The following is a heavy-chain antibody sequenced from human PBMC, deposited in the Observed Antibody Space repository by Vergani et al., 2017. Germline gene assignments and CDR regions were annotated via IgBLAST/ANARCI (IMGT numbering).Heavy chain of an antibody. Sequence: QVQLVQSGAEVKKPGSSVKVSCKASGGTFSSYAISWVRQAPGQGLEWMGRIIPILGIANYAQKFQGRVTITADKSTSTAYMELSSLRSEDTAVYYCAGEKARVTMIVVVGAFDIWGQGTMVTVSS. CDR3: AGEKARVTMIVVVGAFDI. D-gene: IGHD3-22*01. CDR1: GGTFSSYA. J-gene: IGHJ3*02. CDR2: IIPILGIA. V-gene: IGHV1-69*04.